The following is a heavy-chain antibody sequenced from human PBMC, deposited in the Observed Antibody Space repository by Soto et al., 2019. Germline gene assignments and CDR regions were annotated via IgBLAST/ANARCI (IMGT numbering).Heavy chain of an antibody. CDR1: GFSLSHYE. CDR2: ISSSSLGTT. CDR3: ARDGYNKFDLDVFDI. J-gene: IGHJ3*02. D-gene: IGHD5-12*01. Sequence: GGSLGLSCAASGFSLSHYEMTWVRQAPGKGPEWVSYISSSSLGTTSYADSVKGRFTISRDNAKNSLYLQMNSLRAEDTAIYYCARDGYNKFDLDVFDIWGHGTMVTVSS. V-gene: IGHV3-48*03.